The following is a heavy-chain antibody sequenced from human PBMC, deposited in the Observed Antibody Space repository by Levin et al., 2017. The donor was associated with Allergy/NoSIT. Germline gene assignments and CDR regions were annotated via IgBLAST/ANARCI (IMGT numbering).Heavy chain of an antibody. J-gene: IGHJ4*02. V-gene: IGHV3-9*01. CDR2: ISWNSARI. CDR3: VQGGTTVTSVASLAY. Sequence: GGSLRLSCAASGFTFDDYAMHWVRQAPGKGLEWVSGISWNSARIAYADSVKGRFTISRDNAKNSLYMQMSSLRPEDTALYYCVQGGTTVTSVASLAYWGQGTLVTVSS. D-gene: IGHD4-11*01. CDR1: GFTFDDYA.